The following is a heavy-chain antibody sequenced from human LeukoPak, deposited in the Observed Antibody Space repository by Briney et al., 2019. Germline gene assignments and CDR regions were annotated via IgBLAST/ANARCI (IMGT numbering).Heavy chain of an antibody. CDR2: IDPSDSYT. CDR3: ARHRGYSYVDY. CDR1: GDSFTTYW. Sequence: GESLKISCKGSGDSFTTYWIGWVRQMPGKGLEWMGRIDPSDSYTNYSPSFQGHVTISADKSISTAYLQWGSLKASDTAMYYCARHRGYSYVDYWGQGTLVTVSS. J-gene: IGHJ4*02. D-gene: IGHD5-18*01. V-gene: IGHV5-10-1*01.